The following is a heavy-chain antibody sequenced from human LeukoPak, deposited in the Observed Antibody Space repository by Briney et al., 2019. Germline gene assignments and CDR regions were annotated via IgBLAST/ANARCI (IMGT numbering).Heavy chain of an antibody. CDR3: ARDMDVMIGRGYYDYGLDV. CDR1: GFTFDDYC. V-gene: IGHV3-9*01. CDR2: ISRNGYSI. D-gene: IGHD2-21*01. J-gene: IGHJ6*02. Sequence: QPGGSLRLSCAASGFTFDDYCFHWVRQAPGKGLEWVSGISRNGYSIGNADSVKGRFTISRDNAKSSLYLQMNSLRVEDTALYFCARDMDVMIGRGYYDYGLDVWGQGTTVTVSS.